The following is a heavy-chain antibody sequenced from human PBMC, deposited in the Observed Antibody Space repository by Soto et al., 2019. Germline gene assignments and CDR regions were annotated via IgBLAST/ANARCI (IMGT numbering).Heavy chain of an antibody. CDR2: ITDTGGDA. J-gene: IGHJ4*02. CDR3: ARGSKDSYPGSRIFDF. CDR1: GIPFGGRP. Sequence: GGSLRLSCLASGIPFGGRPMSWVGRAPGEGLEWVSTITDTGGDAKYADSVRGRFTMPRDNSKMTLYLQMSSLRADDSAVYFCARGSKDSYPGSRIFDFWGRGTLVTVSS. V-gene: IGHV3-23*01. D-gene: IGHD3-10*01.